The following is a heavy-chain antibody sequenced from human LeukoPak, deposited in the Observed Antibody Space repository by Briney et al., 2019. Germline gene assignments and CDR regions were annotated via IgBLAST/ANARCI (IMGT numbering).Heavy chain of an antibody. CDR3: ARDSGYSSGWYVDN. Sequence: SETLSLTCTVSGDSISSYYWSWIRQPAGKGLEWIGRMYTSGSTNYNPSLKSRVTISADKSKNQFSLRLTSVTAADTAVYYCARDSGYSSGWYVDNWGQGTLVTVSS. D-gene: IGHD6-19*01. CDR1: GDSISSYY. CDR2: MYTSGST. V-gene: IGHV4-4*07. J-gene: IGHJ4*02.